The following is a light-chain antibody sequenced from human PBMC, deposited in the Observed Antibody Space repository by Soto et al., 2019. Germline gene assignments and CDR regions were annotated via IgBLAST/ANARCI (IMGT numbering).Light chain of an antibody. CDR1: PSISTY. CDR2: AAS. J-gene: IGKJ1*01. V-gene: IGKV1-39*01. Sequence: DIQMTQSPSSLSASVGDRVTITCXASPSISTYLNWYHQKPGKAPKLLIYAASSLQSGVPSRFSGSGSGTDFALTISSLQPEDFATYYCQQTYNTPWTFGQGTMVDI. CDR3: QQTYNTPWT.